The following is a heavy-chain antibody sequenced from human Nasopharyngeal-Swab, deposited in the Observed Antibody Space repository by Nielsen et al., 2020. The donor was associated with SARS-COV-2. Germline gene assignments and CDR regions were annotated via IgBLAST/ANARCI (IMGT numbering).Heavy chain of an antibody. D-gene: IGHD6-13*01. V-gene: IGHV3-9*01. J-gene: IGHJ6*02. CDR3: ATSPFSSSWYDASYYYGMDV. CDR1: GFTFDDYA. Sequence: LSLTCAASGFTFDDYAMHWVRQAPGKGLEWVSGISWNSGSIGYADSVKGRFTISRDNAKNSLYLQMNSLRAEDTALYYCATSPFSSSWYDASYYYGMDVWDQGTTVTVSS. CDR2: ISWNSGSI.